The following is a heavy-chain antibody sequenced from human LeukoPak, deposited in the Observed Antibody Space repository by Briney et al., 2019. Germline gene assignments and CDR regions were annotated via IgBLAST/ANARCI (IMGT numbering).Heavy chain of an antibody. J-gene: IGHJ4*02. CDR2: IKQDGSEK. CDR3: ARRRQQWLSYYFDY. CDR1: KFTFKSYW. D-gene: IGHD6-19*01. Sequence: SGGSLRLSCAAYKFTFKSYWMSWVRQAPGKGLEWVANIKQDGSEKYYVDSVKGRFTISRDNAKNSLYLQMNSLRAEDTAVYYCARRRQQWLSYYFDYWGQGTLVTVSS. V-gene: IGHV3-7*03.